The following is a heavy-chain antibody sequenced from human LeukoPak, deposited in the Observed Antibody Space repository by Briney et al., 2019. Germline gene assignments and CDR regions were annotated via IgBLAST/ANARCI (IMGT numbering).Heavy chain of an antibody. CDR1: GGSISGYY. J-gene: IGHJ5*02. CDR2: IYYTGIT. CDR3: ARLHSSRAEEFDP. Sequence: SETLSLICTVSGGSISGYYWSWIRQSPGKGLEWIGYIYYTGITAYNPSLGSRVTISVDRSNNQFSLRLTSVTAADTAVYYCARLHSSRAEEFDPWGQGTLVTVSS. V-gene: IGHV4-59*01.